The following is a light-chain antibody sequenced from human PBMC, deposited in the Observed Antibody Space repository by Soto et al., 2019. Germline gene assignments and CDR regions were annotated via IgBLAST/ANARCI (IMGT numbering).Light chain of an antibody. Sequence: QSVLTQPASVSGSPGQSITISCTGTSSDVGGYNYVSWYQQHPGKGPKLMIYDVSNRPSGVSNRFSGSKSGNTASLTISGLQAEDEADYYCSSYTSSSFLPFGTGTKVTVL. CDR1: SSDVGGYNY. V-gene: IGLV2-14*01. J-gene: IGLJ1*01. CDR2: DVS. CDR3: SSYTSSSFLP.